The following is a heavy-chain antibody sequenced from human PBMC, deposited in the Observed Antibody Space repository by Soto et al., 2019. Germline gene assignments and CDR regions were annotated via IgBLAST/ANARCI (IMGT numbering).Heavy chain of an antibody. CDR2: IYYSGST. D-gene: IGHD4-17*01. CDR3: ARDTGEGY. CDR1: GGSISSSSYY. J-gene: IGHJ4*02. V-gene: IGHV4-39*02. Sequence: PSETLSLTCTVSGGSISSSSYYWGWIRQPPGKGLEWIGSIYYSGSTYYNPSLKSRVTISVDTSKNQFSLKLSSVTAADTAVYYCARDTGEGYWGQGTLVTVSS.